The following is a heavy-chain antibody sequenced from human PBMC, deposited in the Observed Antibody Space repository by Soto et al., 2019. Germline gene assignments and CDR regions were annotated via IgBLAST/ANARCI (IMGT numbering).Heavy chain of an antibody. CDR2: IYYSGST. V-gene: IGHV4-59*01. J-gene: IGHJ4*02. D-gene: IGHD1-1*01. CDR1: GGSFTTYY. CDR3: ASVKNWNDFDY. Sequence: PSETLSLTCTVSGGSFTTYYWSWIRQPPGKGLEWIGYIYYSGSTNYNPSLKSRVTLSLDTSRNQFSLKLTSVTAADTAVYYCASVKNWNDFDYGGQGTLVTVSA.